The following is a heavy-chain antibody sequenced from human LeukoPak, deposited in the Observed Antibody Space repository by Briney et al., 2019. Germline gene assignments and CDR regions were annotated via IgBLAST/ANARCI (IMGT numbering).Heavy chain of an antibody. J-gene: IGHJ4*02. CDR2: INHSGST. D-gene: IGHD3-10*01. V-gene: IGHV4-34*01. CDR1: GGSFSGYY. CDR3: ARDVKYYGSGSREVYFDY. Sequence: PSETLSLTCAVYGGSFSGYYWSWIRQPPGKGLEWIGEINHSGSTNYNPSLKSRVTISVDTSKNQFSLKLSSVTAADTAVYYCARDVKYYGSGSREVYFDYWGQGTLVTVSS.